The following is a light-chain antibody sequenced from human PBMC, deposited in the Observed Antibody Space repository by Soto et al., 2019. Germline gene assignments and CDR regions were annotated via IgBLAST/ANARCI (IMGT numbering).Light chain of an antibody. CDR1: SGXXSYA. V-gene: IGLV4-69*01. Sequence: QAVLTQSPSASAXXXXSVXXXXXLSSGXXSYAIAWHQQQPEKGPRYLMKVNSDGSHSKGVGIPDRFSGSSSGAERFLTISSLQSEDEADYYCQTSGTGIQVFGGGTKLTVL. J-gene: IGLJ2*01. CDR3: QTSGTGIQV. CDR2: VNSDGSH.